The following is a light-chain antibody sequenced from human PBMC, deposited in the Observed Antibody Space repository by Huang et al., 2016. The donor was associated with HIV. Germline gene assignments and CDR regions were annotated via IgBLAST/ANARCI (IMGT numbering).Light chain of an antibody. V-gene: IGKV2-28*01. CDR3: MQALETPRA. Sequence: DIVMTQSPLSLAVNPGAPASISCRSSQSLQYSNAYNYLDWYLQKPGQSPQLLISLACNRATGVHYRFSGSGSGTNFTLKISRVLAEDDGIYNCMQALETPRAFGQGTRVEIK. CDR1: QSLQYSNAYNY. J-gene: IGKJ1*01. CDR2: LAC.